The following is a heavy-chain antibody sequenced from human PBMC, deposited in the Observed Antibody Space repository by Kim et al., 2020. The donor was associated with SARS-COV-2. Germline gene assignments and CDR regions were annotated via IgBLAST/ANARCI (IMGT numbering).Heavy chain of an antibody. D-gene: IGHD3-22*01. Sequence: YNPSLKSRVTISVDTSKNQFSLKLSSVTAADTAVYYCARGVSISSGYSDYWGQGTLVTVSS. CDR3: ARGVSISSGYSDY. V-gene: IGHV4-34*01. J-gene: IGHJ4*02.